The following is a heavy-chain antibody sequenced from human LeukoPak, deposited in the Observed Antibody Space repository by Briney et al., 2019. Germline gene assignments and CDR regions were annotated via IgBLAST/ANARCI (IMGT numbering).Heavy chain of an antibody. CDR2: INPNSGGT. J-gene: IGHJ4*02. D-gene: IGHD1-26*01. V-gene: IGHV1-2*02. CDR3: ARGAPSGNYLFDY. CDR1: GYTFTDYY. Sequence: GASVKVSCKTSGYTFTDYYMHWVRQAPGQGLEWMGWINPNSGGTNYAQKFQGRVTMTRDTSISTAYMELSRLRSDDTAVYFCARGAPSGNYLFDYWGQGTLVTVSS.